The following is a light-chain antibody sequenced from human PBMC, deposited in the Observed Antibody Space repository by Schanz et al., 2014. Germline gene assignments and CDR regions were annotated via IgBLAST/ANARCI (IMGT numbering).Light chain of an antibody. Sequence: QSVLTQPASVSGSPGQSVTISCSGTSSDVASYNRVSWYQQPPGTAPKLLIYEVNYRPSGVSYRFSGSKSGNTASLTISGLQAEDEADYYCSSYTSSNTVVFGGGTKLTVL. CDR1: SSDVASYNR. J-gene: IGLJ3*02. CDR3: SSYTSSNTVV. V-gene: IGLV2-18*02. CDR2: EVN.